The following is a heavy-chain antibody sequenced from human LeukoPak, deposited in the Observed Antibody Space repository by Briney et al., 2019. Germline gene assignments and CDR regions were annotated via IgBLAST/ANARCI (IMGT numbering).Heavy chain of an antibody. Sequence: GGSLRLSCAASGFTFDDYAMHWVRQAPGKGLEWVSGISWNSGSIGYADSVKGRFTISRDNSKNTLYLQMNSLRAEDTAVYYCATIYGDYWGQGTLVTVSS. CDR3: ATIYGDY. CDR2: ISWNSGSI. J-gene: IGHJ4*02. D-gene: IGHD2/OR15-2a*01. CDR1: GFTFDDYA. V-gene: IGHV3-9*01.